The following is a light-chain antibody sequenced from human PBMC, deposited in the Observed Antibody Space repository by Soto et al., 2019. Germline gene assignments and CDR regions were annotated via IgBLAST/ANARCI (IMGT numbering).Light chain of an antibody. CDR1: SGDVGGSNS. CDR3: SSYTSSVHWV. J-gene: IGLJ3*02. V-gene: IGLV2-14*01. CDR2: EVS. Sequence: QSALTQPASVSGSPGQSITISCTGTSGDVGGSNSVSWYQHHPGKAPKLMIYEVSNRPSGVSNRFSGSKSGNTASLTISGLQAEDEADYYCSSYTSSVHWVFGGGTKVTVL.